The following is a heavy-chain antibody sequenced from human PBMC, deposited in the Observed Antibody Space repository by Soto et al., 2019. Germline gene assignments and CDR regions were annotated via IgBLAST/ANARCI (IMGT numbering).Heavy chain of an antibody. V-gene: IGHV3-30*18. D-gene: IGHD3-16*01. CDR1: GFTFSSYG. Sequence: GGSLRLSCAASGFTFSSYGMHWVRQAPGKGLEWVAAISYDGSNKYYADSVKGRFTISRDNSKNTLYLQMNSLRAEDTAVYYCAKGGVGARYYYYGMDVWGQGTTVTVSS. CDR2: ISYDGSNK. CDR3: AKGGVGARYYYYGMDV. J-gene: IGHJ6*02.